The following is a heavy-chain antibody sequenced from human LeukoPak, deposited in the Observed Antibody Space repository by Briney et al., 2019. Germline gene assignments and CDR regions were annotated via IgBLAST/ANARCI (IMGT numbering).Heavy chain of an antibody. CDR3: ARQWELPLRPDAFDI. D-gene: IGHD1-26*01. Sequence: SETLSLTCAVYGGSFSGYYWSWIRQPPGKGLEWIGEINHSGSTNYNPSLKSRVTISVDTSKNQFSLKLSSVTAADTAVYYCARQWELPLRPDAFDIWGQGTMVTVSS. CDR2: INHSGST. V-gene: IGHV4-34*01. J-gene: IGHJ3*02. CDR1: GGSFSGYY.